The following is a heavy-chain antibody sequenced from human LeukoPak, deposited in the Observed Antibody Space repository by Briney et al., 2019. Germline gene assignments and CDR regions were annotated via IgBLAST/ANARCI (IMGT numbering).Heavy chain of an antibody. CDR1: GGSISSFY. Sequence: SETLSLTCTVSGGSISSFYWSWIRQPPGKGLEWIGYIYYSGSTNYNPSLKSRVTISVDTSKNQFSLKLSSVTAADTAVYYCASVVDTAMENWFDPWGQGTLVTVSS. V-gene: IGHV4-59*01. CDR2: IYYSGST. CDR3: ASVVDTAMENWFDP. D-gene: IGHD5-18*01. J-gene: IGHJ5*02.